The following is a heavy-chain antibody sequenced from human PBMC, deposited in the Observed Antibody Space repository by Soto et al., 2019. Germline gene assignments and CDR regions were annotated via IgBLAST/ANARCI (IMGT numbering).Heavy chain of an antibody. V-gene: IGHV1-46*01. CDR3: AIERLAARLVGWFDP. J-gene: IGHJ5*02. Sequence: ASVKVSCKASGYTFTSYYMHWVRQAPGQGLEWMGIINPSGGSTSYAQKFQGRVTMTRDTSTSTVYMELSSLRSEDTAVYYCAIERLAARLVGWFDPRGQRTPVTVSS. D-gene: IGHD6-6*01. CDR2: INPSGGST. CDR1: GYTFTSYY.